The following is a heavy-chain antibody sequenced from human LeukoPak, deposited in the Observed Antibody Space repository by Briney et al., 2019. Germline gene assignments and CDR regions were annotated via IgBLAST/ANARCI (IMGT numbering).Heavy chain of an antibody. Sequence: SETLSLTCSVSGGSISSRSHYWGWIRQTPGKGLEWIGSIFYSGSTNYNPSLKSRVTISVDTSKNQFSLELYSVTAADTAVYYCARATRLLADYRGQGTLVTVSS. V-gene: IGHV4-39*07. CDR3: ARATRLLADY. CDR1: GGSISSRSHY. J-gene: IGHJ4*02. CDR2: IFYSGST. D-gene: IGHD3-3*02.